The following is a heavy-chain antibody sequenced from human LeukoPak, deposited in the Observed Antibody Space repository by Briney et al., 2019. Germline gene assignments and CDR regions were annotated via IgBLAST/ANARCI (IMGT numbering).Heavy chain of an antibody. CDR2: IYYTGST. CDR1: GGSISSYH. CDR3: ARQALWFFDH. V-gene: IGHV4-59*08. D-gene: IGHD2-21*01. Sequence: PSETLSLTCTVSGGSISSYHWSWIRQPPGKGVEWIGYIYYTGSTNYNPSLKSRVTISVDTSKNQFSLRLSSVTAADTAVYYCARQALWFFDHWGQGTLVTVSS. J-gene: IGHJ4*02.